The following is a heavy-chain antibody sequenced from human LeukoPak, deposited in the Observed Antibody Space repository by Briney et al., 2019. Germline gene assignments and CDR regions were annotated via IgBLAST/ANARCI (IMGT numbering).Heavy chain of an antibody. CDR2: MNPNSGNT. CDR1: GYTFTSYD. Sequence: ASVKVSCKASGYTFTSYDINWVRQATGQGLEWMGWMNPNSGNTGYAQKFQGRVTMTRDTSTSTVYMELSSLRSEDTAVYYCAREEGDSGSYYSFDYWGQGTLVTVSS. CDR3: AREEGDSGSYYSFDY. V-gene: IGHV1-8*01. J-gene: IGHJ4*02. D-gene: IGHD1-26*01.